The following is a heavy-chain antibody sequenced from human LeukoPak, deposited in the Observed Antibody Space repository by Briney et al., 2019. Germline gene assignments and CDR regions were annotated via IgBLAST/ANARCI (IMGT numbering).Heavy chain of an antibody. D-gene: IGHD3-10*01. Sequence: ASVKVSCKASGYTFTNYYIHWVRQAPGQGLEWMGVIKPGGDSTSSARIFQGRVYMTSDTSTSTVYMELSGLRSDDTAVYYCAKVGPSLVRGLIRGGARYYYNYMDVWGKGTTVTISS. CDR1: GYTFTNYY. V-gene: IGHV1-46*01. CDR3: AKVGPSLVRGLIRGGARYYYNYMDV. J-gene: IGHJ6*03. CDR2: IKPGGDST.